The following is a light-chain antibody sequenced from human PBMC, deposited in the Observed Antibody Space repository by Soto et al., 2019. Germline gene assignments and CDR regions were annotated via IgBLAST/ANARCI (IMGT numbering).Light chain of an antibody. CDR2: GAS. J-gene: IGKJ2*01. V-gene: IGKV3-20*01. CDR1: QNVSSSY. CDR3: LQYGSSPYT. Sequence: EIVLTQSPGTLSLSPGERATLSCRASQNVSSSYLAWYQQKPGQAPRPLIYGASSRATGIPDRFSGSGSGTDITLTISRLEPEDVAVYYCLQYGSSPYTFGQGTKLEIK.